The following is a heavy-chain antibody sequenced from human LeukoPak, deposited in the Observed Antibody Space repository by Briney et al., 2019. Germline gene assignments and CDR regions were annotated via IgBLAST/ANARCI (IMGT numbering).Heavy chain of an antibody. CDR3: AKHRRYSFWDY. CDR2: IYYTGTT. D-gene: IGHD5-18*01. CDR1: GASIASTSYY. J-gene: IGHJ4*02. Sequence: SETLSLTCIVSGASIASTSYYWGWVRQPPGKGLEWIGGIYYTGTTYYNPSLESRVTISVDTSKNHFFLKLSAVTAADTSVYYCAKHRRYSFWDYWGQGSLVTVPS. V-gene: IGHV4-39*01.